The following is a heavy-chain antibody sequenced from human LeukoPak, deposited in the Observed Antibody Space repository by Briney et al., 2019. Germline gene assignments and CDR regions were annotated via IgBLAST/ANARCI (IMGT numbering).Heavy chain of an antibody. Sequence: GGSLRLSCAASGFIFSSYSMNWVRQAPGKGLEWVSYISSSSSTIYYADSVKGRFTISRDNAKNSLYLQMNSLRADDTAVYYCAREGDYYGGLNFDYWGQGTLVTVSS. V-gene: IGHV3-48*01. J-gene: IGHJ4*02. D-gene: IGHD3-10*01. CDR1: GFIFSSYS. CDR2: ISSSSSTI. CDR3: AREGDYYGGLNFDY.